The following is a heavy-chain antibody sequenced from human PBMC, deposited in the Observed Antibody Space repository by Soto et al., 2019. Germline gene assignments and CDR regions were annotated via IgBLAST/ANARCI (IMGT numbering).Heavy chain of an antibody. Sequence: ASVKVSCTASGYTFTSYYMHWVRQAPGQGLEWMGIINPSGDSTSYAQKFQGRVTFTRDTSAGTVYMQLSSLTSEDTAVYYCARDDSGFSGSHYIDYFNYWGQGALVTVSS. J-gene: IGHJ4*02. CDR2: INPSGDST. V-gene: IGHV1-46*01. CDR3: ARDDSGFSGSHYIDYFNY. CDR1: GYTFTSYY. D-gene: IGHD1-26*01.